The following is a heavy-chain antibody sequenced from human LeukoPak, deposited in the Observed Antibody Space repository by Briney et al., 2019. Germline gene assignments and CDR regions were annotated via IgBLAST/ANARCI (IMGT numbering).Heavy chain of an antibody. CDR2: INPNSGGT. J-gene: IGHJ3*02. CDR3: ARAPDFWSGYYTGRAFDI. D-gene: IGHD3-3*01. CDR1: GYTFTSYY. Sequence: ASVKVSCKASGYTFTSYYMHWVRQAPGQAREWMGWINPNSGGTNYAQKFQGRVTMTRDTSISTAYMELSRLRSDDTAVYYCARAPDFWSGYYTGRAFDIWGQGTMVTVSS. V-gene: IGHV1-2*02.